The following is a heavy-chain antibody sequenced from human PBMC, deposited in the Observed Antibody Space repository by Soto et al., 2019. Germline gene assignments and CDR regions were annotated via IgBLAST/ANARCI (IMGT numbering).Heavy chain of an antibody. D-gene: IGHD3-22*01. CDR3: VRRPDGGYYFDY. CDR1: GYSFTHYW. V-gene: IGHV5-51*01. CDR2: IYPYDSET. Sequence: SLKISCKGSGYSFTHYWIGWVRQMPGKGLEWMGLIYPYDSETRYSPSFQGQVTMSVDKSISTAYLQWSSLKASDTAMYYCVRRPDGGYYFDYWGQGTLVTVSS. J-gene: IGHJ4*02.